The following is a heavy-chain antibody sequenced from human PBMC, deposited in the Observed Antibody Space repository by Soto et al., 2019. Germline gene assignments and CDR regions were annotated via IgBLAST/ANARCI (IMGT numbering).Heavy chain of an antibody. CDR1: GYSFTDYH. Sequence: ASVKVSCKASGYSFTDYHIHWVRQAPGQGLEWLGRINPKSGGTSTAQKFQGWVTMTTDTSISTASMGLTRLTSDDTAIYYCARGDSTDCSNGVCSFFYNRDMDVWGQGTTVT. V-gene: IGHV1-2*04. CDR2: INPKSGGT. D-gene: IGHD2-8*01. J-gene: IGHJ6*02. CDR3: ARGDSTDCSNGVCSFFYNRDMDV.